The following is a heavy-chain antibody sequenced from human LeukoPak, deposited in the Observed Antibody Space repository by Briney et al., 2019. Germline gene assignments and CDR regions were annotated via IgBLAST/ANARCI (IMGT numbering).Heavy chain of an antibody. CDR1: GDSVSSDSVT. Sequence: SQTLSLTCAISGDSVSSDSVTWNWIRQSPSRGLEWLGRAYYRSTWYNDYAVSVRGRITVNPDTSKNQFSLHLNSVTPEDTAVYYCARRLTQYDCFDPWGQGILVTVSS. D-gene: IGHD2-2*01. CDR3: ARRLTQYDCFDP. J-gene: IGHJ5*02. V-gene: IGHV6-1*01. CDR2: AYYRSTWYN.